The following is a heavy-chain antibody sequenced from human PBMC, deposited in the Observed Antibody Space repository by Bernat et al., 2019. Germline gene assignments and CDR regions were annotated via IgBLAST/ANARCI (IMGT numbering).Heavy chain of an antibody. CDR1: GGSFSGYY. V-gene: IGHV4-34*01. CDR3: ARGGSSYYYGSGSSEDAFDI. CDR2: INHRGST. Sequence: QVQLQQWGAGLLKPSETLSLTCAVYGGSFSGYYWSWIRQPPGKGLEWSGEINHRGSTNYNPSLKSRVTISVDPSKNQFSLKLSSVTAADTAVYYCARGGSSYYYGSGSSEDAFDIWGQGTMVTVSS. J-gene: IGHJ3*02. D-gene: IGHD3-10*01.